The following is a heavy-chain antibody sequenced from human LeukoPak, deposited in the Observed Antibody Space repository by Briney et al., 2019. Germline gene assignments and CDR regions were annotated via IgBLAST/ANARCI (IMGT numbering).Heavy chain of an antibody. CDR3: ARAGRIVRDAFDI. CDR2: INPSGGST. D-gene: IGHD3-22*01. CDR1: GYTFVSYY. J-gene: IGHJ3*02. V-gene: IGHV1-46*01. Sequence: ASVKVSCKASGYTFVSYYMHWVRQAPGQGLEWMGIINPSGGSTSYAQKFQGRVTMTRDTSTSTVYMELSSLRSEDTAVYYCARAGRIVRDAFDIWGQGTMVTVSS.